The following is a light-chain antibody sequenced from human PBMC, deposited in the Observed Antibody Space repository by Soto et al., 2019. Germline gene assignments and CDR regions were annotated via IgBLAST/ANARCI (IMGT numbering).Light chain of an antibody. CDR3: QQYVSWT. J-gene: IGKJ1*01. CDR1: QSISSNF. Sequence: EIVLTQSPGTLSVSPGERATLSCRASQSISSNFLAWYQQKPGQAPSILSYDASSRATGIPDRFSGSGSGTDFTLTSSRLEPEDSAIYYCQQYVSWTFGQGTKVQIK. V-gene: IGKV3-20*01. CDR2: DAS.